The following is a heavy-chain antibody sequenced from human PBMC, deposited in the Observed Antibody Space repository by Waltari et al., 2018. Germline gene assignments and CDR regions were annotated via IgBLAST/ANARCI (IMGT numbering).Heavy chain of an antibody. CDR2: ILHTGIP. CDR1: GVSVTDNTW. CDR3: ARNPSTSITTGDY. D-gene: IGHD1-1*01. J-gene: IGHJ4*02. V-gene: IGHV4-4*02. Sequence: VQLQESGPGLVKPSGTLSLPCDVSGVSVTDNTWWSWVPRPPGKGLEWIGEILHTGIPNYNPSLKSRVAISVDESRNQLSLKLTSVTAADTAVYYCARNPSTSITTGDYWGQGALVTVSS.